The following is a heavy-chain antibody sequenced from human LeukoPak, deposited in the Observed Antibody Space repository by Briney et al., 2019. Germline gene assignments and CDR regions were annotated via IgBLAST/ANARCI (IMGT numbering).Heavy chain of an antibody. CDR1: GFTFSIYT. CDR2: INYNGDTK. Sequence: PGGSLRLSCAASGFTFSIYTMNWVRQAPGKGLEWVSIINYNGDTKYYADSVQGRLTISRDNSKNTVYLQMNSLRAEDTAIYYCAKGGHCPALCTTQIAVAGYNDNWGQGTLVTVSS. CDR3: AKGGHCPALCTTQIAVAGYNDN. J-gene: IGHJ4*02. D-gene: IGHD6-19*01. V-gene: IGHV3-23*01.